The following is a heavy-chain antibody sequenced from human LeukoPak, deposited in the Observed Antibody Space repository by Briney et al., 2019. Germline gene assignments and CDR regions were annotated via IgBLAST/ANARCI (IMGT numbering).Heavy chain of an antibody. CDR3: ARVREGYNDAYDI. D-gene: IGHD5-24*01. Sequence: ASVKVSCKASGYTFNNYNIHWLRQAPGQGLEWMGIVNPGSDSTNYAQDFQGRLTLTGDTSTSTVYMELSSLRSEDTAVYYCARVREGYNDAYDIWGQGTMVTVTS. V-gene: IGHV1-46*02. J-gene: IGHJ3*02. CDR1: GYTFNNYN. CDR2: VNPGSDST.